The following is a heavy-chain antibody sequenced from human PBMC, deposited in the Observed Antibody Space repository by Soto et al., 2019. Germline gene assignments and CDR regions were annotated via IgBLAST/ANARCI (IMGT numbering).Heavy chain of an antibody. D-gene: IGHD1-20*01. CDR1: GYTFTAYY. Sequence: QVQLVQSGAEVKKPGASVKVSCNASGYTFTAYYMHWVRQAPGQGLGWMGGINPTSVCTRYAQKFQGWVTMTRDTSTKQDYMGLRRLRSDDTAVYYCARDRGYNYKIIPSYSTDVWGQGTTVTVSS. CDR3: ARDRGYNYKIIPSYSTDV. V-gene: IGHV1-2*04. J-gene: IGHJ6*02. CDR2: INPTSVCT.